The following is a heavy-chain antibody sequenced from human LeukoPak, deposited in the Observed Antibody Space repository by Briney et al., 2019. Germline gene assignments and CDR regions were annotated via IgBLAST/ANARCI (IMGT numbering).Heavy chain of an antibody. CDR2: ISSSSSYI. J-gene: IGHJ4*02. V-gene: IGHV3-21*01. D-gene: IGHD6-19*01. CDR3: ASFKGQWGPYFDY. Sequence: GGSLRLSCAASGFTFSSYSMNWVRQAPGKGLEWVSSISSSSSYIYYADSVRGRFTISRDNAKNSLYLQMNSLRAKDTAVYYCASFKGQWGPYFDYWGQGTLVTVSS. CDR1: GFTFSSYS.